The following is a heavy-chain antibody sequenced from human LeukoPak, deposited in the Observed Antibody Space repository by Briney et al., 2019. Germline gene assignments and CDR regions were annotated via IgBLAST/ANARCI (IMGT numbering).Heavy chain of an antibody. D-gene: IGHD6-6*01. CDR2: ISGSGGST. V-gene: IGHV3-23*01. CDR1: GFTFSSYA. Sequence: GGSLRLSCAASGFTFSSYAMSWVRQAPGKGLEWVSAISGSGGSTYYADSVKGRFTISRDNSKNTLYLQMNNLRAEGTAVYYCARARRWRGSSSVLGYYYMDVWGKGTTVTVSS. CDR3: ARARRWRGSSSVLGYYYMDV. J-gene: IGHJ6*03.